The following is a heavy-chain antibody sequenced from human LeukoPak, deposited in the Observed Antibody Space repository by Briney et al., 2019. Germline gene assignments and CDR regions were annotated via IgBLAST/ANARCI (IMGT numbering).Heavy chain of an antibody. J-gene: IGHJ4*02. Sequence: SGTLSLTCTVSGGSISSYYWSWIRQPPGKGLEWIGYIYYSGSTNYNPSLKSRVTISADTSKNQLSLRLSSVTAADTAVYYCARPLNFYDSSAYGYWGQGTLVTVSS. CDR2: IYYSGST. D-gene: IGHD3-22*01. CDR3: ARPLNFYDSSAYGY. V-gene: IGHV4-59*08. CDR1: GGSISSYY.